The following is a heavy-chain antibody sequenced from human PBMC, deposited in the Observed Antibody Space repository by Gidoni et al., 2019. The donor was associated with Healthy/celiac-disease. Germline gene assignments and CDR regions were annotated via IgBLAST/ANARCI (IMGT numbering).Heavy chain of an antibody. J-gene: IGHJ3*02. Sequence: EVQLVESGGGLVKPGGSRRLSCAASGFTFSNAWMNWVRQAPGKGLEWVGRIKSKTDGGTTDYAAPVKGRFTISRDDSKNTLYLQMNSLKTEDTAVYYCTTEADYGDPRDAFDIWGQGTMVTVSS. CDR1: GFTFSNAW. D-gene: IGHD4-17*01. V-gene: IGHV3-15*07. CDR3: TTEADYGDPRDAFDI. CDR2: IKSKTDGGTT.